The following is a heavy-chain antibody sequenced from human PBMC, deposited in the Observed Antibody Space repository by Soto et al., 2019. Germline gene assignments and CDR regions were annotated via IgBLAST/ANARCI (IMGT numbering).Heavy chain of an antibody. CDR2: ISVSGGIT. CDR3: AKGRYSSSSGFDY. D-gene: IGHD6-6*01. CDR1: GFTFSGYA. J-gene: IGHJ4*02. V-gene: IGHV3-23*01. Sequence: GGSLRLSCAASGFTFSGYAMGWVRQAPGKGLEWVSAISVSGGITYYADSLKGRFTTSRDNSKKTLYLQMNSLRAEYTAVYYCAKGRYSSSSGFDYWGQGTLVTVSS.